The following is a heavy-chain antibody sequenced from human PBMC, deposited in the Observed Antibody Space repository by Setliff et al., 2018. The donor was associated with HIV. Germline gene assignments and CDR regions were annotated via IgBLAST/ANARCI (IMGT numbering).Heavy chain of an antibody. Sequence: PGGSLRLSCAASGFTFSSYSMNWVRQAPGKGLEWVSYISSSSSTIYYADSVKGRFTISRDNAKNSLYLQMNSLRAEDTAVYYCARSFPYYYESGGVYAVDVWGLGTTVTVSS. CDR2: ISSSSSTI. CDR1: GFTFSSYS. D-gene: IGHD3-22*01. V-gene: IGHV3-48*01. J-gene: IGHJ6*02. CDR3: ARSFPYYYESGGVYAVDV.